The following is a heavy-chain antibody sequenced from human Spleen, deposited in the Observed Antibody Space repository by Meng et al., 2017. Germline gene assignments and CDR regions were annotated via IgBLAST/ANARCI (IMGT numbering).Heavy chain of an antibody. CDR3: ARDSPDYGDSFDY. J-gene: IGHJ4*02. CDR1: GYTFTNYY. V-gene: IGHV1-46*01. Sequence: ASVKVSCNASGYTFTNYYIHWVRQARGRGLEWMGVINPRSGSTSYAQRFHGRVTMTRDTSPSIVYMELSSMRVEDTAVYYCARDSPDYGDSFDYWGQGTLVTVSS. D-gene: IGHD4-17*01. CDR2: INPRSGST.